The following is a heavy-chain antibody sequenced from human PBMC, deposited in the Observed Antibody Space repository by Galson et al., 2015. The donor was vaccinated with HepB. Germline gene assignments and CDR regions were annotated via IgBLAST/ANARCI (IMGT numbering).Heavy chain of an antibody. CDR2: INTNTGNP. Sequence: SVKVSCKASGYTFTNYAMNWVRQAPGQGLEWMGWINTNTGNPTYAQGFTGRFAFSLDTSVSTAYLQISSLKADDTAIYYCATEGSGSYRYGMDVWGQGTTVTVS. V-gene: IGHV7-4-1*02. D-gene: IGHD1-26*01. J-gene: IGHJ6*02. CDR1: GYTFTNYA. CDR3: ATEGSGSYRYGMDV.